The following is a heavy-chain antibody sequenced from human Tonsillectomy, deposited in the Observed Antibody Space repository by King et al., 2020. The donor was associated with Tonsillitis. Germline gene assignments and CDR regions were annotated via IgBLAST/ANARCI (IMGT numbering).Heavy chain of an antibody. CDR2: IYYSGST. Sequence: VQLQESGPGLVKPSQTLSLTCTVSGGSISSGGYYWSWIRQHPGKGLEWIGYIYYSGSTYYNPSLKSLVTISVDTSKNQFSLKLSSVTAADTAVYYCARVGVSNNWNDVWAFDIWGQGTMVTVSS. J-gene: IGHJ3*02. V-gene: IGHV4-31*01. CDR3: ARVGVSNNWNDVWAFDI. D-gene: IGHD1-20*01. CDR1: GGSISSGGYY.